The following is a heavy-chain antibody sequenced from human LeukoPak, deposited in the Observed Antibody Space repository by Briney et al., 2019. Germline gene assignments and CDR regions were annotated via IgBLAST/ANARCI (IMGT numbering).Heavy chain of an antibody. CDR3: AIVHRYYDGSGYWVQ. V-gene: IGHV3-23*01. J-gene: IGHJ4*02. CDR1: GFTFSSCA. CDR2: ISGSGGST. D-gene: IGHD3-22*01. Sequence: PGGSLRLSCAASGFTFSSCAMSWVRQAPGKGLEWVSAISGSGGSTYYADSVKGRFTISRDNPRNTLYMQMNSLRAEDTAVYYCAIVHRYYDGSGYWVQWGQGTLVTVSS.